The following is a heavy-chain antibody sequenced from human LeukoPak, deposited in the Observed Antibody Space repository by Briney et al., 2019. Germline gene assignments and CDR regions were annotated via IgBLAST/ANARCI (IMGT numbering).Heavy chain of an antibody. J-gene: IGHJ4*02. Sequence: PGGSLRLSCAASGFTFSRYSMNWIRQGPGKGLEWVSFISSSSGTIYYADSVRGRFTISRDNAKNSLYLQMNSLRAEDTAVYYCARDLHSSTWYEDWGQGTPVMVSS. CDR2: ISSSSGTI. D-gene: IGHD6-13*01. V-gene: IGHV3-48*01. CDR3: ARDLHSSTWYED. CDR1: GFTFSRYS.